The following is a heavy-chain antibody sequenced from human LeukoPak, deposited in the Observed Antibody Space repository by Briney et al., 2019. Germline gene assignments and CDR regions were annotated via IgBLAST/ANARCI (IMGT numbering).Heavy chain of an antibody. J-gene: IGHJ4*02. CDR2: INPNNGGT. D-gene: IGHD3-22*01. CDR1: GYTFAGYY. Sequence: ASVKVSCKAAGYTFAGYYMHWVRQAPGQGLEWMGWINPNNGGTTYAQNFQGRVTMTSDTSISTAYMALSRLKSDDTAVYYCATGARIRSVFFDTSVQPGDDWGQGTLVTVSS. V-gene: IGHV1-2*02. CDR3: ATGARIRSVFFDTSVQPGDD.